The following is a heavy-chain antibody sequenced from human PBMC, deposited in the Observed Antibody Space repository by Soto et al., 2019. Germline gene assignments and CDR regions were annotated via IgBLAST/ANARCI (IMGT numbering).Heavy chain of an antibody. D-gene: IGHD1-26*01. V-gene: IGHV3-15*01. CDR1: GFTFSNAW. J-gene: IGHJ4*02. Sequence: GGSLRLSCAASGFTFSNAWMSWVRQAPGKGLEWVGRIKSKTDGGTTDYAAPVKGRFTISRDDSKNTLYLQMNRLKTEDTAVYYCTTDRRVGATISDYWGQGTLVTVSS. CDR2: IKSKTDGGTT. CDR3: TTDRRVGATISDY.